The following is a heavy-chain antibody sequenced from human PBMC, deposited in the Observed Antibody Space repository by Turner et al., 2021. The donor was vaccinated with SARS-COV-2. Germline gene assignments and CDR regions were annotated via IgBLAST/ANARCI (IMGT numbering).Heavy chain of an antibody. J-gene: IGHJ5*02. CDR3: ARARGYSSSWYGVDVPFDP. CDR2: ISYDGSNK. D-gene: IGHD6-13*01. CDR1: GFPFSRYG. V-gene: IGHV3-30*03. Sequence: QVQLVESGGGVVQPGRSLRLSCAASGFPFSRYGIHWVRQAPGKGLEWVALISYDGSNKYYADSVKGRFTISRDNSKNTLYLQMNSLRAEDTAVYYCARARGYSSSWYGVDVPFDPWGQGTLVTVSS.